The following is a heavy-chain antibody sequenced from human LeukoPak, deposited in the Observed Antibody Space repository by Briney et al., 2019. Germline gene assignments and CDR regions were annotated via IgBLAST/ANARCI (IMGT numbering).Heavy chain of an antibody. CDR2: ISAAGSYI. Sequence: PGGSLRLSCAASGFTFSSYSMNWIRQAPGKGLEWVSSISAAGSYIYYANSVKGRFTISRDNAEGPLYLQMNSLTAEDTAVYYCARDGLLAYCGGDCSGVFDIWGQGTMVAVSS. CDR3: ARDGLLAYCGGDCSGVFDI. D-gene: IGHD2-21*01. CDR1: GFTFSSYS. J-gene: IGHJ3*02. V-gene: IGHV3-21*01.